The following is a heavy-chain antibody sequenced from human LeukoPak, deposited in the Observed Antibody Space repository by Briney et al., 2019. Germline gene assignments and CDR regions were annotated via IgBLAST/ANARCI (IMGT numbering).Heavy chain of an antibody. J-gene: IGHJ4*02. CDR3: VRVRYLDY. CDR2: INQDGSEK. Sequence: PGGSLRLFCAASGFTFSAYWMSWVRQAPGKGLEWVANINQDGSEKYYVDSVKGRFTISRDNAKNSLYLQMNSLRAEDTAVYYCVRVRYLDYWGQGTLVTVSS. CDR1: GFTFSAYW. V-gene: IGHV3-7*01.